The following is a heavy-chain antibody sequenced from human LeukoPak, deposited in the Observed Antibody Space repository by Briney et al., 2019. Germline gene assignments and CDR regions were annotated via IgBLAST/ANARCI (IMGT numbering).Heavy chain of an antibody. CDR2: MNPNSGNT. Sequence: ASVKVSCKASGYTFTSYDINWVRQATGQGLEWMGWMNPNSGNTGYAQKFQGRVTMTRNTSISTAYMELSSLRSEDTAVYYCARVSRSGSYYVVWGQGTLVTVSS. V-gene: IGHV1-8*01. CDR3: ARVSRSGSYYVV. CDR1: GYTFTSYD. J-gene: IGHJ4*02. D-gene: IGHD1-26*01.